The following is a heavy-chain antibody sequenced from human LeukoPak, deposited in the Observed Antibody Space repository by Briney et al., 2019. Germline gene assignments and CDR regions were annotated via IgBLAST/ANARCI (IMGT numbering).Heavy chain of an antibody. CDR1: GYTFTGYY. Sequence: ASVKVSCKASGYTFTGYYMHWVRQAPGQGLEWMGWINPNSGGTNYAQKFQGWVTMTRDTSISTAYMELSWLRSDDTAVYYCARDYFWSGYYHYYYMDVWGKGTTVTVSS. CDR3: ARDYFWSGYYHYYYMDV. J-gene: IGHJ6*03. D-gene: IGHD3-3*01. CDR2: INPNSGGT. V-gene: IGHV1-2*04.